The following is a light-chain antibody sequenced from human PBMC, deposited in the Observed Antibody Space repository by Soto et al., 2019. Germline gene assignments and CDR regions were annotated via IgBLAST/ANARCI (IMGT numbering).Light chain of an antibody. J-gene: IGLJ1*01. CDR2: GNS. CDR3: QSYDRSLRACV. Sequence: QSVLTQPPSVAGAPGQRVTRACTGTNSNIGSDYGVHWYQQFPGTAPKLLIYGNSNRPSGVPDRFSGSKSGTSASLAITGLQAEDEADYYCQSYDRSLRACVFGTGTKVTVL. CDR1: NSNIGSDYG. V-gene: IGLV1-40*01.